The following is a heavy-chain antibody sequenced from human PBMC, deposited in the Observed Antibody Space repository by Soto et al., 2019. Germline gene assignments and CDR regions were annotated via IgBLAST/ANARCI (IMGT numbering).Heavy chain of an antibody. D-gene: IGHD1-1*01. V-gene: IGHV4-34*01. CDR3: ARGSPFPSTGEFDY. Sequence: SETLSLTCAVYGGSFSGYYWSWIRQPPGKGLEWIGEINHSGSTNYNPSLKSRVSISVDTSKNQFSLKLSSTTATDTAVYYCARGSPFPSTGEFDYWGQGTLVTVSS. CDR1: GGSFSGYY. CDR2: INHSGST. J-gene: IGHJ4*02.